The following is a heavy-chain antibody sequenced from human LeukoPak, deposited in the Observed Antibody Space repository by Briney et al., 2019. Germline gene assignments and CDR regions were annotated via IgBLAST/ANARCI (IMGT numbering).Heavy chain of an antibody. Sequence: GGSLRLSCAASGFTFSSYAMSWVRQAPGKGLGWVSAISGSGGSTYYADSVKGRFTISRDNSKNTLYLQTNSLRAEDTAVYYCAKGVPTRFGGYYFDYWGQGTLVTVSS. CDR3: AKGVPTRFGGYYFDY. CDR1: GFTFSSYA. D-gene: IGHD3-10*01. J-gene: IGHJ4*02. CDR2: ISGSGGST. V-gene: IGHV3-23*01.